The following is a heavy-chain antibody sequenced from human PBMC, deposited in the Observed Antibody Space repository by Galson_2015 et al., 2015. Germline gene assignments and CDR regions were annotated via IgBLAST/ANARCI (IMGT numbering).Heavy chain of an antibody. CDR3: ARRGSSSDYFDP. D-gene: IGHD6-13*01. Sequence: QSGAEVKKPGESLKISCTGSGYSFTTYWVAWVRQIPGKGLEWMGVIYPGDSDTRYSPSFQGQVTISADKSISTAYLQWRSLKASDPAIYYCARRGSSSDYFDPWGQGTLVTVSS. J-gene: IGHJ5*02. V-gene: IGHV5-51*01. CDR2: IYPGDSDT. CDR1: GYSFTTYW.